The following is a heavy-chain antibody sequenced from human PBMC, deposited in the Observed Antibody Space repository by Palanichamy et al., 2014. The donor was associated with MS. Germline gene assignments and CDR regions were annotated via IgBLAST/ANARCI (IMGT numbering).Heavy chain of an antibody. CDR1: GGSINSGDYY. J-gene: IGHJ4*02. Sequence: QVQLQESGPGLVKPSQTLSLTCTVSGGSINSGDYYWSWIRQPPGKGLEWIGYIYYSGSTYYNPSLKSRVTMSVDTSKNQFSLTLSSVTAADTAVYYCARHYCRGGSCPSMAPEYWGQGTLVTVSS. V-gene: IGHV4-30-4*01. CDR2: IYYSGST. CDR3: ARHYCRGGSCPSMAPEY. D-gene: IGHD2-15*01.